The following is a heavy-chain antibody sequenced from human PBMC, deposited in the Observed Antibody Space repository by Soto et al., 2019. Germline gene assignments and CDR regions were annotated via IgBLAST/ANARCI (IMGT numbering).Heavy chain of an antibody. CDR1: GFTFSSSW. D-gene: IGHD5-12*01. CDR3: ARPVVYSGYDRVFFDY. CDR2: ISSDGSST. J-gene: IGHJ4*02. V-gene: IGHV3-74*01. Sequence: EVQLVESGGGLVQPGGSLRLSCAASGFTFSSSWMHWVRQAPGKGLVWVSRISSDGSSTNYADSVKGRFTISRDNAKNTLYLQMNSLRAEDTAVYYCARPVVYSGYDRVFFDYWGKGTLVTVSS.